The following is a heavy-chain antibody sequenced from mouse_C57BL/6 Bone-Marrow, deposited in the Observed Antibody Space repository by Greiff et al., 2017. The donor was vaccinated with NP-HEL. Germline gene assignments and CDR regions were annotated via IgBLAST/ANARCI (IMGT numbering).Heavy chain of an antibody. Sequence: QVQLQQPGAELVMPGASVKLSCKASGYTFTSYWMHWVKQRPGQGLEWIGEIDPSDSYTNYNQKFKGKSTLTVDKSSSTAYMQLSSLTSEDSAVYYGARGDWGNWYFEVWGTGTTVTVSS. D-gene: IGHD4-1*01. CDR2: IDPSDSYT. V-gene: IGHV1-69*01. CDR3: ARGDWGNWYFEV. CDR1: GYTFTSYW. J-gene: IGHJ1*03.